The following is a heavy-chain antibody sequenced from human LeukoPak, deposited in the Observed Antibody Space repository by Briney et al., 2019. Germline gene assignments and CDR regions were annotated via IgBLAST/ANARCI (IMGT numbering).Heavy chain of an antibody. CDR1: GFTFSSYW. D-gene: IGHD3-22*01. V-gene: IGHV3-7*01. J-gene: IGHJ4*02. CDR2: IKQDGSEK. Sequence: GGSLRLSCAASGFTFSSYWMSWVRQAPGKGLEWVANIKQDGSEKYYADSVKGRFTISRDNAKNSLYLQMNSLRAEDTVVYYCARDLDYYDSSGYWRGCVVWGQGTLVTVSS. CDR3: ARDLDYYDSSGYWRGCVV.